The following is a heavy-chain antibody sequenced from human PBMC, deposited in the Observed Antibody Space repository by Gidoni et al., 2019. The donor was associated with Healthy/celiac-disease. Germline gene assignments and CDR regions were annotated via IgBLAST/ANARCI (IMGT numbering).Heavy chain of an antibody. J-gene: IGHJ4*02. CDR3: ARDRRLGELSLEYYFDY. Sequence: QVQLVESGGGVVQPGRSLRLSCAASGFTFSSYGMHWVRQAPGKGLEWVAVIWYDGSNKYYADSVKGRFTISRDNSKNTLYLQMNSLRAEDTAVYYCARDRRLGELSLEYYFDYWGQGTLVTVSS. V-gene: IGHV3-33*01. CDR2: IWYDGSNK. D-gene: IGHD3-16*02. CDR1: GFTFSSYG.